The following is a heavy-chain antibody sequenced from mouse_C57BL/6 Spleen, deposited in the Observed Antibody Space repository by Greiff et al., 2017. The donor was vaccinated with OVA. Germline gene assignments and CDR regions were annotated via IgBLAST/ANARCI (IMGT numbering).Heavy chain of an antibody. J-gene: IGHJ2*01. CDR2: INPYNGGT. D-gene: IGHD3-2*02. CDR3: ARRPIGSSGPFDY. CDR1: GYTFTDYY. Sequence: VQLQQSGPVLVKPGASVKMSCKASGYTFTDYYMNWVKQSHGKSLEWIGVINPYNGGTSYNQKFKGKATLTVDKSSSTAYMELNSLTSEDSAVYYCARRPIGSSGPFDYWGQGTTLTVSS. V-gene: IGHV1-19*01.